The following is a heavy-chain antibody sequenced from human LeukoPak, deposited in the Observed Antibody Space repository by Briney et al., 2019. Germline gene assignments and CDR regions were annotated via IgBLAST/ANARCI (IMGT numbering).Heavy chain of an antibody. D-gene: IGHD5-18*01. Sequence: ASVKVSCKASGFTFPNYGISWVRQAPGQGLEWIRWITAYDGDTNYAQKFQDRVTIATDTSTSTAYMELSSLRSEDTAVYYCARDRSENTAMAPYYYYGMDVWGQGTTVTVSS. J-gene: IGHJ6*02. V-gene: IGHV1-18*01. CDR2: ITAYDGDT. CDR1: GFTFPNYG. CDR3: ARDRSENTAMAPYYYYGMDV.